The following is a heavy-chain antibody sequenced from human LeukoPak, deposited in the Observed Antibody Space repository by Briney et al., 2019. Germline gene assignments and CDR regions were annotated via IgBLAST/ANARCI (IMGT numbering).Heavy chain of an antibody. CDR3: ARGASMSSGYSCMDV. D-gene: IGHD2/OR15-2a*01. CDR2: ISDSGST. Sequence: SETLSLTCTVSGGSISGHYWSWIRQPPGKGLEWIGHISDSGSTTYKPSLKSRVTISVDTSKNQFSLKLSSVTAADTALYYCARGASMSSGYSCMDVWGKGTTVTVSS. V-gene: IGHV4-59*11. CDR1: GGSISGHY. J-gene: IGHJ6*03.